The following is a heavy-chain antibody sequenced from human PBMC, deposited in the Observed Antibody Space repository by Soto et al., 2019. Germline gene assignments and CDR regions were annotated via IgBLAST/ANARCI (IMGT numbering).Heavy chain of an antibody. V-gene: IGHV3-21*01. Sequence: GGSLRLSCVASGFTFSSYSMNWVRQAPGKGLEWVSSISSSSSYIYYADSVKGRFTISRDNAKNSLYLQMNSLRAEDTAVYYCAREEVAAAGTGDYWGQGTLVTVSS. CDR1: GFTFSSYS. CDR2: ISSSSSYI. D-gene: IGHD6-13*01. J-gene: IGHJ4*02. CDR3: AREEVAAAGTGDY.